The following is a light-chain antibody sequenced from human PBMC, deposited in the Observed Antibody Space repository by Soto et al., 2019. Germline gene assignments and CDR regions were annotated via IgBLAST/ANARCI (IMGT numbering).Light chain of an antibody. Sequence: QSALTQPRSVSGSPGQSVTISCTGSSSDVGGYNHVSWYQHHPGKAPKVMIYDVNKRTSGAPDRFSGSKSGNTASLTISGLQAEDEADYYCCSSTGIYTFVFGTGTQLTVL. CDR3: CSSTGIYTFV. V-gene: IGLV2-11*01. CDR1: SSDVGGYNH. J-gene: IGLJ7*01. CDR2: DVN.